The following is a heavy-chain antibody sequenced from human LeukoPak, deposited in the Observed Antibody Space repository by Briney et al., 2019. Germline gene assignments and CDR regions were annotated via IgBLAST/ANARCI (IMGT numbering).Heavy chain of an antibody. J-gene: IGHJ5*02. V-gene: IGHV1-46*01. CDR1: GYTITNNY. D-gene: IGHD5-24*01. Sequence: ASVKVSCKASGYTITNNYMHWVRQAPGQGLEWMGVINPSGTGTSYAQKFQGRITMSRDTSTSTVYMELSSLRSEDTAFYYCATYHSMANTAWWFDPWGQGTLVTVSS. CDR3: ATYHSMANTAWWFDP. CDR2: INPSGTGT.